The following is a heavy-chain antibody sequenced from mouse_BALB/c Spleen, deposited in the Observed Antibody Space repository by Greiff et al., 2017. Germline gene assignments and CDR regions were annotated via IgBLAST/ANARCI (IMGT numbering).Heavy chain of an antibody. Sequence: QVQLQQSGAELARPGASVKMSCKASGYTFTSYTMHWVKQRPGQGLEWIGYINPSSGYTNYNQKFKDKATLTADKSSSTAYMQLSSLTSEDSAVYYCARGSSYVYYFDYWGQGTTLTVSS. D-gene: IGHD1-1*01. CDR1: GYTFTSYT. CDR2: INPSSGYT. J-gene: IGHJ2*01. V-gene: IGHV1-4*01. CDR3: ARGSSYVYYFDY.